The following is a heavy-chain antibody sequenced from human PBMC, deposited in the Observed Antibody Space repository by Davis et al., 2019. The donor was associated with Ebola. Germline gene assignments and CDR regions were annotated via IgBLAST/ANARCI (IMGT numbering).Heavy chain of an antibody. V-gene: IGHV1-24*01. D-gene: IGHD1-26*01. CDR2: FDPEYGET. J-gene: IGHJ4*02. CDR1: GYTLTEFS. Sequence: AASVKVSCKVSGYTLTEFSMHWVRQAPGKGLEWMGGFDPEYGETIYAQKFQGRVTMTEDTSTDTDYMELTSLRSEDTAVYYCATDFSGSYSTFDYWGQGTLVTVSS. CDR3: ATDFSGSYSTFDY.